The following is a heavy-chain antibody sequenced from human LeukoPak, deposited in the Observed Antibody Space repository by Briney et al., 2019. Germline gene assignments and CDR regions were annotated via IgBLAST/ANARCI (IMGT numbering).Heavy chain of an antibody. V-gene: IGHV3-30*02. J-gene: IGHJ5*02. CDR3: AKDLLKEGSYGSGIDWFDP. Sequence: GGSLRLSCAVSGFIFSNYGMHWVRQAPGKGLEWVSFIRYDGSHKHYADSVKGRFTIYRENSKKTLYLQMNSLRPEDTAMYYCAKDLLKEGSYGSGIDWFDPWGQGAQVTVSS. CDR2: IRYDGSHK. CDR1: GFIFSNYG. D-gene: IGHD3-10*01.